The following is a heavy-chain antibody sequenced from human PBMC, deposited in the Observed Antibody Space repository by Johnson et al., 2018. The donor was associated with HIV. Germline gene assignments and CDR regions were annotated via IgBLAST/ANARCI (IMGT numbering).Heavy chain of an antibody. CDR3: ARAVCRGGRCYSHDAFDI. Sequence: MQLVESGGGVVRPGGSLRLSCAASGFTFDDYGMSWVRQAPGKGLEWVSTIGTAGDTYYPGSVKGRFTVSREDAKNSLYLQMNSLRAGDTALYYCARAVCRGGRCYSHDAFDIWGQGTMVTVSS. J-gene: IGHJ3*02. CDR1: GFTFDDYG. V-gene: IGHV3-13*01. CDR2: IGTAGDT. D-gene: IGHD2-15*01.